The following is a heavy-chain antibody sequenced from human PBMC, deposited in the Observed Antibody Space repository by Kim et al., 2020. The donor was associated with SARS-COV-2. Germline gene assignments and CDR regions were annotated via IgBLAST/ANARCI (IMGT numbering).Heavy chain of an antibody. V-gene: IGHV3-21*01. CDR3: ASGMSPYYFDY. Sequence: IYYADSVRCRFTLSRDNAKNSLCLQMNSLSAEDTAVYYCASGMSPYYFDYWGQGTLVTVSS. CDR2: I. J-gene: IGHJ4*02.